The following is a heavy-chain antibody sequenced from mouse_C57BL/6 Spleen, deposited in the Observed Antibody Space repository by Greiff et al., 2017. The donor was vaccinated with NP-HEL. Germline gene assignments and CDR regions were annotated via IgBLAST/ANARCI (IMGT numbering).Heavy chain of an antibody. CDR1: GYTFTSYW. Sequence: QVQLQQPGAELVKPGASVKLSCKASGYTFTSYWMHWVKQRPGQGLEWIGMIHPNSGSTNYNEKFKSKATLTVDKSSSTAYMQLSSLTSEDSAVYYCARLDSTTVVATDYWGQGTTLTVSS. D-gene: IGHD1-1*01. V-gene: IGHV1-64*01. J-gene: IGHJ2*01. CDR3: ARLDSTTVVATDY. CDR2: IHPNSGST.